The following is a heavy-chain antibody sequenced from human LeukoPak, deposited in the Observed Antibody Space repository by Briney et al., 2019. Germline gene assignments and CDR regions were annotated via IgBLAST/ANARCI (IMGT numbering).Heavy chain of an antibody. CDR2: IYHSGST. D-gene: IGHD3-10*01. Sequence: PSETLSLTCVVSGGSISSGGYSWSWIRQPPGKGLEWIGYIYHSGSTYYNPSLKSRVTISVDRSKNQFSLKLSSVTAADTAVYYCARGGGRFGEFTAFDYWGQGTLVTVSS. J-gene: IGHJ4*02. CDR3: ARGGGRFGEFTAFDY. CDR1: GGSISSGGYS. V-gene: IGHV4-30-2*01.